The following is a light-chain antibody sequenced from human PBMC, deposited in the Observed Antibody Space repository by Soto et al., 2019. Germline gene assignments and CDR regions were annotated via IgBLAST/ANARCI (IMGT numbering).Light chain of an antibody. Sequence: EIVLTQSPGTLSLTPGERATLSCRASQSVSIYLAWYQQKPGQAPRLLIYDVSNRATGIPARFSGSGSGTDFTLTISSLEPEDFAVYYCQQRSNWPRTFGQGTKVDIK. V-gene: IGKV3-11*01. CDR2: DVS. CDR1: QSVSIY. CDR3: QQRSNWPRT. J-gene: IGKJ1*01.